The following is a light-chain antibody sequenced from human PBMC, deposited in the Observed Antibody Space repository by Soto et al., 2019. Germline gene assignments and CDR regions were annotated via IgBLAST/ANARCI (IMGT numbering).Light chain of an antibody. V-gene: IGKV1-5*01. CDR2: DAS. Sequence: DIQMTQSPSTLSASVGDRVTVTCRARQSINTWLAWYQQKPGKAPKLLIYDASSLQSGVPSRFTGRRSGTEFTLTISSLQPDDFATYYCQQYDTYSRTFGQGTKVDI. J-gene: IGKJ1*01. CDR3: QQYDTYSRT. CDR1: QSINTW.